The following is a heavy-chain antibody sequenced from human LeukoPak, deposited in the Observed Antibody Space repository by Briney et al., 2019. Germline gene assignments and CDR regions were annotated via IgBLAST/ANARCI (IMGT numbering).Heavy chain of an antibody. V-gene: IGHV3-23*01. J-gene: IGHJ4*02. Sequence: GESLRLSCAASGITFSSYAMGWVRQAPGKGLEWVSAISVSGSSTDYADPVKGRFTISRDNSKSTLYLQMNSLRAEDTAVYNCAARYYYDSSGSHSPYWGQGTLVTVSS. CDR3: AARYYYDSSGSHSPY. CDR2: ISVSGSST. CDR1: GITFSSYA. D-gene: IGHD3-22*01.